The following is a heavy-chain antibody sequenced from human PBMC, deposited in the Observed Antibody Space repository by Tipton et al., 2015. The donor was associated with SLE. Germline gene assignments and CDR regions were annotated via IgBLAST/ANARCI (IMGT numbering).Heavy chain of an antibody. Sequence: TLSLTCAVYGGSFSGYYWSWIRQPPGKGLEWIGEINHSGSTNYNPSLKSRVTISVDTSKNQFSLKLSSVAAADTAVYYCASGIRTFGYWGQGTLVTVSS. CDR3: ASGIRTFGY. V-gene: IGHV4-34*01. J-gene: IGHJ4*02. CDR1: GGSFSGYY. CDR2: INHSGST.